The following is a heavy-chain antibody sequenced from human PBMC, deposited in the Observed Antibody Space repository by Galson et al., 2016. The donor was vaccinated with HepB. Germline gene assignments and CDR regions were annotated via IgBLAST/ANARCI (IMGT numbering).Heavy chain of an antibody. J-gene: IGHJ1*01. CDR3: VKRIGAEYFQH. Sequence: SETLSLTCTVSGGSISSSNYYWGWIRQPPGKGLEWIGSFYYGGSTYYNPSLKSRVSISVDTSKNQFSLDLSSVTAADTAVYWCVKRIGAEYFQHWGQGTLVSVSS. D-gene: IGHD1-26*01. V-gene: IGHV4-39*01. CDR1: GGSISSSNYY. CDR2: FYYGGST.